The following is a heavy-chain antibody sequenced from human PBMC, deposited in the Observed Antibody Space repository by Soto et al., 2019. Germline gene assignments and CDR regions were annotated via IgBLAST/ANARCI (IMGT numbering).Heavy chain of an antibody. J-gene: IGHJ5*02. Sequence: EVQLLESGGGLVQPGGSLRLSCAASGLIFSNYAMSWVRQIPGKGLEWVSAIAGNGGSIQYADSVKGRFTISRDNSKSTVYLQMNSLRAEDTAVYYCAKDLEKWLVQLGGLDTWGQGAQVTVSS. CDR2: IAGNGGSI. V-gene: IGHV3-23*01. CDR1: GLIFSNYA. D-gene: IGHD1-1*01. CDR3: AKDLEKWLVQLGGLDT.